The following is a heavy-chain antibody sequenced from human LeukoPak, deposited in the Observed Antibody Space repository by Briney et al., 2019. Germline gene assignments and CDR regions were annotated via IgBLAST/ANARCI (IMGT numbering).Heavy chain of an antibody. CDR3: ARARSTMVRGVNKGMYFDY. Sequence: PSETLSLTCTVSGGSVSSYYWSWIRQPPGKGLEWIGDIYDSGNTNNNPSLKSRVTISVDTSKNQFSLKLSSVTAADTAVYYCARARSTMVRGVNKGMYFDYWGQGTLVTVSS. V-gene: IGHV4-59*08. CDR1: GGSVSSYY. D-gene: IGHD3-10*01. J-gene: IGHJ4*02. CDR2: IYDSGNT.